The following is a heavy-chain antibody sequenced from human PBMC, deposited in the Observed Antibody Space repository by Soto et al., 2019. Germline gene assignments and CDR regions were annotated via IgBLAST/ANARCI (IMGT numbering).Heavy chain of an antibody. CDR1: GGSFSGYY. J-gene: IGHJ5*02. V-gene: IGHV4-34*01. Sequence: QVQLQQWGAGLLKPSETLSLTCAVYGGSFSGYYWSWIRQPPGKGLEWIGEINHSGSTNYNPSLKSRVTIRGDTCKVQSSQKLSSVTVADTAADYSAGEIPPTLESRSWPFDPWGQGTLVTVSS. CDR3: AGEIPPTLESRSWPFDP. D-gene: IGHD6-13*01. CDR2: INHSGST.